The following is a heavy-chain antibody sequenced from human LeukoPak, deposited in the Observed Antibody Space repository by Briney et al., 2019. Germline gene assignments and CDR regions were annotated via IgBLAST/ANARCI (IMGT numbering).Heavy chain of an antibody. CDR1: GYTFTSYG. CDR3: AGVYDILTGSIYFDY. CDR2: ISAYNGNT. J-gene: IGHJ4*02. V-gene: IGHV1-18*01. Sequence: ASVKVSCKASGYTFTSYGISWVRQAPGQGLEWMGWISAYNGNTNYAQKLQGRVTMTTDTSTSTAYMELRSLRSDDTAVYYCAGVYDILTGSIYFDYWGQGTLVTVSS. D-gene: IGHD3-9*01.